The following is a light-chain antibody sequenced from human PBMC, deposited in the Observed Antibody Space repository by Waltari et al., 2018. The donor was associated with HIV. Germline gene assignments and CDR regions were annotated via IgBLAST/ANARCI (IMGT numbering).Light chain of an antibody. J-gene: IGKJ1*01. V-gene: IGKV1-17*01. CDR2: AAN. Sequence: DIQMTQSPSSLSLSVGDSVSITCRAGQDLKSDFGWYQQRPVGAPQRLMFAANTLHSGVPPRFGGSGSGTHFTLTISGLQPEDSATYYCLQHNSFPRTFGQGTRLYI. CDR1: QDLKSD. CDR3: LQHNSFPRT.